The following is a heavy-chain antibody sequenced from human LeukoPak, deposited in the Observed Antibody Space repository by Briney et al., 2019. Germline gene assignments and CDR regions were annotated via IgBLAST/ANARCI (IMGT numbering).Heavy chain of an antibody. D-gene: IGHD1-26*01. Sequence: RGESLKISCKGSGYSFTSYWIGWVRQMPGKGLEWMGIIYPGDSDTRYSPSFQGQVTISADKSISTAYLQWSSLKASGTAMYYCARWESADLSALGYWGQGTLVTVSS. CDR2: IYPGDSDT. V-gene: IGHV5-51*01. CDR1: GYSFTSYW. CDR3: ARWESADLSALGY. J-gene: IGHJ4*02.